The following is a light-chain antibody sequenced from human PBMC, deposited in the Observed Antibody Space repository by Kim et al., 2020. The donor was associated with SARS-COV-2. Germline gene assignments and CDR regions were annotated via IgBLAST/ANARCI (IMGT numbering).Light chain of an antibody. Sequence: QSVLTQPPSASGTPGQRVTISCSGSSSNIGTNTVNWYQQLPGTAPKVLIYNNNQRPSGVPDRLSGSKSGTSAALAISGLQSEDEADYYCSTGDASLNAWVFGGGTQLTVL. J-gene: IGLJ3*02. CDR1: SSNIGTNT. CDR3: STGDASLNAWV. V-gene: IGLV1-44*01. CDR2: NNN.